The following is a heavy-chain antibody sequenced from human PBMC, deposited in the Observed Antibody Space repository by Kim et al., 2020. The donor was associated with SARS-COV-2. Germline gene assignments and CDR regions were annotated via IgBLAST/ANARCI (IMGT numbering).Heavy chain of an antibody. J-gene: IGHJ4*02. CDR1: GYTFTSYY. CDR3: ARDRGNSGSYPDDY. Sequence: ASVKVSCKASGYTFTSYYMHWVRQAPGQGLEWMGIINPSGGSTRYAQKFQGRVAMTRDTSTSTVYMELRSLRYEDTAVYYCARDRGNSGSYPDDYLGQGTQVIVSS. V-gene: IGHV1-46*01. D-gene: IGHD1-26*01. CDR2: INPSGGST.